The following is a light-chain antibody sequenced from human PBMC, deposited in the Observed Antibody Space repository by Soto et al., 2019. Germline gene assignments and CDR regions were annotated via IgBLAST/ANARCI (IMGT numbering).Light chain of an antibody. V-gene: IGKV3-20*01. J-gene: IGKJ1*01. CDR3: QHYDISSWT. CDR2: AAS. Sequence: ELVLTQSPGTLSLSPGERATLSCRASRGVSSGYLAWYQQKPGQAPRPLIYAASNRATGIPGRFSGSGFGTDFTLTISRLEPGDFAVYYCQHYDISSWTFGQGTKVDIK. CDR1: RGVSSGY.